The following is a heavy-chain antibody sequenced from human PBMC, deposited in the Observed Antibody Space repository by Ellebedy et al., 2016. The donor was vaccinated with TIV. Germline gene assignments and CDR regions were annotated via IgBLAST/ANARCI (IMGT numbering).Heavy chain of an antibody. V-gene: IGHV5-51*01. CDR3: ARPRSGGNRRARLDD. CDR2: IYPGDSYT. CDR1: GFSFTSYW. D-gene: IGHD4-23*01. Sequence: GESLNISXKGAGFSFTSYWIGWVRQMPGKGLEWMGIIYPGDSYTKYSPSFEGHVTISADKSIGTAYLQWRSLKASDTAMYYCARPRSGGNRRARLDDWGQGTLVTVSS. J-gene: IGHJ4*02.